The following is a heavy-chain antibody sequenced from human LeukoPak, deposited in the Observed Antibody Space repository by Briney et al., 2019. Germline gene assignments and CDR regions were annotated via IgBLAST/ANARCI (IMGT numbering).Heavy chain of an antibody. CDR1: GYTFTSYG. V-gene: IGHV1-18*01. Sequence: ASVKVSCKASGYTFTSYGISWVRQAPGQGLEWMGWISAYNGNTNYAQKLQGRVAMTTDTSTSTAYVELRSLRSDDTAVYYCARDVSQDGMDVWGQGATVTVSS. CDR3: ARDVSQDGMDV. CDR2: ISAYNGNT. J-gene: IGHJ6*02.